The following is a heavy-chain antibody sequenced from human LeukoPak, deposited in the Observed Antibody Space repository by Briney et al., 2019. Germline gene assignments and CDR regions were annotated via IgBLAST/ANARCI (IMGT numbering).Heavy chain of an antibody. Sequence: SETLSLTCAVSGDSINSGYNWGWIRQPPGKGLEWIGSIYHSGSTYYNPSLKSRVTISVGTSKNQFSLRLSSVTAADTAVYYCARGLRGSSYYFDYWGQGTLVTVSS. D-gene: IGHD6-13*01. CDR1: GDSINSGYN. V-gene: IGHV4-38-2*01. CDR3: ARGLRGSSYYFDY. J-gene: IGHJ4*02. CDR2: IYHSGST.